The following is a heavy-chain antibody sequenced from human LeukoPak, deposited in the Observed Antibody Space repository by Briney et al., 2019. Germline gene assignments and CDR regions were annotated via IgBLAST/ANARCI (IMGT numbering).Heavy chain of an antibody. CDR2: ISAYNGNT. Sequence: VASVKVSCKASGYTFTSYGISWVRQAPGQGLEWMGWISAYNGNTNYAQKLQGRVTMTTDTSTSTAYMELRSLRSDDTAVYYCARVVTTVVRYSWFDLWGQGTLVTVSS. J-gene: IGHJ5*02. V-gene: IGHV1-18*01. CDR3: ARVVTTVVRYSWFDL. D-gene: IGHD4-23*01. CDR1: GYTFTSYG.